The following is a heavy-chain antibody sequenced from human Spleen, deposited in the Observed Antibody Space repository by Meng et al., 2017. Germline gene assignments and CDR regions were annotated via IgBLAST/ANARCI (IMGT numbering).Heavy chain of an antibody. J-gene: IGHJ4*02. CDR2: IYPSGST. V-gene: IGHV4-4*02. CDR3: AKVHSNSPYFDY. D-gene: IGHD6-6*01. CDR1: GGSISSSNW. Sequence: QVQLQESGPGLVQPSGTLSLTCPVSGGSISSSNWWTWVRLPPGKGLEWIGEIYPSGSTNYNPSLKSRVTISVDKSKNQFSLKLSSVTAADTAVYYCAKVHSNSPYFDYWGQGTLVTVSS.